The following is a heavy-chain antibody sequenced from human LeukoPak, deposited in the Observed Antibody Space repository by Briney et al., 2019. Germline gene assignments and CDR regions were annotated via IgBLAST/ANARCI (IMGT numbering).Heavy chain of an antibody. CDR3: ARDYYDTSGLLTKYYFDY. CDR2: IYTGGST. Sequence: SETLSLTCTVSGGSISSYYWSWIRQPAGKGLEWIGRIYTGGSTNYNPSLRSRVTMSVDTSKNQFSLKLSTVTVADTAVYYYARDYYDTSGLLTKYYFDYWGQGTLVTVSS. CDR1: GGSISSYY. D-gene: IGHD3-22*01. J-gene: IGHJ4*02. V-gene: IGHV4-4*07.